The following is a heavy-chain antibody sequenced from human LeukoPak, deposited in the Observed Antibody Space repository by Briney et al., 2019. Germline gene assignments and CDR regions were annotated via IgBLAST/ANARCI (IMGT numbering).Heavy chain of an antibody. D-gene: IGHD3-22*01. CDR1: GFTFNNYG. CDR2: ISGSGGRT. J-gene: IGHJ5*02. Sequence: PGGSLRLSCAAFGFTFNNYGMNWVRQAPGKGLEWVSAISGSGGRTYYADSVKGRLTISRDNSKNTLNLQMNSLRAEDTAVYYCARDLGQYYDTSDNWFDPWGQGTLVTVSS. CDR3: ARDLGQYYDTSDNWFDP. V-gene: IGHV3-23*01.